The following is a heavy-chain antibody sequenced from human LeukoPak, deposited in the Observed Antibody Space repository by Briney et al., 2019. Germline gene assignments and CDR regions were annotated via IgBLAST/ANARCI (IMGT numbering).Heavy chain of an antibody. CDR1: GYTFTGYY. J-gene: IGHJ4*02. V-gene: IGHV1-2*02. D-gene: IGHD6-6*01. CDR2: SNPNSGGT. CDR3: ASGNIAARQEESYYFDY. Sequence: ASVKLSCNASGYTFTGYYMHWVRHPPRQGLERMGWSNPNSGGTNYAQKFQSRLIMTRDTSISTDNMELSRLRSDATAVYYCASGNIAARQEESYYFDYWGQGTLVTVSS.